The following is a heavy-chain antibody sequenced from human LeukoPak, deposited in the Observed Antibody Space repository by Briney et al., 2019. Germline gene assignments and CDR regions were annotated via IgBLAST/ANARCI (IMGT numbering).Heavy chain of an antibody. Sequence: GGSLRLSCAASGFTFSSYSMNWVRQAPGKGLEWVSSISSSSSYIYYADSVKGRFTISRDNAKNSLYLQMNSLRAEDTAVYYCARDGDSRDRPLDYWGQGTLVTVSS. CDR3: ARDGDSRDRPLDY. J-gene: IGHJ4*02. D-gene: IGHD2-21*02. CDR1: GFTFSSYS. CDR2: ISSSSSYI. V-gene: IGHV3-21*01.